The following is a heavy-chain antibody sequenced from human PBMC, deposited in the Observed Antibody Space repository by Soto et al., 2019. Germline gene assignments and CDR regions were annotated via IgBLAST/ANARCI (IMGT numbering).Heavy chain of an antibody. V-gene: IGHV4-30-4*01. J-gene: IGHJ6*02. CDR1: GGSISSSSYY. CDR3: ARQGSGYDILTGYYPYYYYGMDV. D-gene: IGHD3-9*01. Sequence: PSETLSLTCTVSGGSISSSSYYWSWIRQPPGKGLEWIGYIYYSGSTYYNPSLKSRVTISVDTSKNQFSLKLSSVTAADTAVYYCARQGSGYDILTGYYPYYYYGMDVWGQGTTVTVSS. CDR2: IYYSGST.